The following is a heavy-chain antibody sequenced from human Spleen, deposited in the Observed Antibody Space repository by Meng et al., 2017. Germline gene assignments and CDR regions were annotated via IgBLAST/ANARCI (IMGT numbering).Heavy chain of an antibody. V-gene: IGHV1-8*02. J-gene: IGHJ4*02. D-gene: IGHD6-25*01. Sequence: ASVKVSCKASGYNFTNNDINWVRQATGQGLEWMGWMNPNSGNTGYAQKFQGRVSMTRNTSISTAYMDLSGLRSDDTAMYYCARDEDISAAGKLFGDYWGQGTLVTVSS. CDR3: ARDEDISAAGKLFGDY. CDR2: MNPNSGNT. CDR1: GYNFTNND.